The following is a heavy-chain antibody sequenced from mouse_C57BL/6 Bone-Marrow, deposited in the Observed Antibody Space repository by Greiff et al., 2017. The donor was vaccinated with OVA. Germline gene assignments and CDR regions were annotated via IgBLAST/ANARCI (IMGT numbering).Heavy chain of an antibody. Sequence: EVKLVESGGGLVQPKGSLKLSCAASGFSFNTYAMNWVRQAPGKGLEWVARIRSKSNNYATYYADSVKDRFTISRDDSESMLYLQMNNLKTEDTAMYYCVRHGRHYGLDYWGQGTTLTVSS. J-gene: IGHJ2*01. CDR2: IRSKSNNYAT. CDR1: GFSFNTYA. CDR3: VRHGRHYGLDY. V-gene: IGHV10-1*01. D-gene: IGHD1-1*01.